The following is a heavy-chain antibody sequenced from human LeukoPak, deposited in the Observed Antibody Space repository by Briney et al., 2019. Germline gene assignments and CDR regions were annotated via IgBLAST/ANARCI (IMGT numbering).Heavy chain of an antibody. D-gene: IGHD2-15*01. Sequence: GRSLRLSCAAAGFSIKDYWMHWVRPAPGKGLVWVSQINGDARRTTYMDSVKGRFTISRDDAKNMVYLQMDTLGADDTAVYYCARDKGYSSDCWGQGTLVTVSS. CDR3: ARDKGYSSDC. CDR1: GFSIKDYW. CDR2: INGDARRT. J-gene: IGHJ4*02. V-gene: IGHV3-74*01.